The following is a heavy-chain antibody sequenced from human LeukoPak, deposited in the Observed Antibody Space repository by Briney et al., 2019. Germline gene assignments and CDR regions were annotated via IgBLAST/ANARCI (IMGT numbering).Heavy chain of an antibody. D-gene: IGHD4-23*01. Sequence: GGSLRLSCAASGFTVSSTYMSWVRQAPGKGLEWVSVLYSGGTTKYADSVKGRFTVSRDNSKNTVYLQMDSLRAEDTAVYYCAKDLGVSDGGWGQGTLVTVSS. V-gene: IGHV3-66*01. CDR3: AKDLGVSDGG. CDR2: LYSGGTT. J-gene: IGHJ4*02. CDR1: GFTVSSTY.